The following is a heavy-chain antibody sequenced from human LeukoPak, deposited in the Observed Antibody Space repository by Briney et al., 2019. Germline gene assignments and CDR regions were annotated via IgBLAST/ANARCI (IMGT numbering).Heavy chain of an antibody. D-gene: IGHD3-16*01. J-gene: IGHJ4*02. Sequence: PGGSLRLSCAASGFTFSSFEMNWVRQAPGKGLEWVSYISSSGSTIYYADSVKGRFTISRDNAKNSLYLQMNSLRAEDTAVYYCAVPYDYVWARYNFDYWGQGTLVTVSS. CDR1: GFTFSSFE. CDR2: ISSSGSTI. CDR3: AVPYDYVWARYNFDY. V-gene: IGHV3-48*03.